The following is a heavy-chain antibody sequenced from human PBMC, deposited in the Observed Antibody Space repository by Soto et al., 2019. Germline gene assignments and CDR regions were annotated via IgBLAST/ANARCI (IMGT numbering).Heavy chain of an antibody. J-gene: IGHJ4*02. V-gene: IGHV1-18*01. Sequence: QVQLVQSGAEVKKPGASVKVSCKASGYTFTTYGISWVRQAPGQGLEWMGWISAYNGNTNYAQKLQGRLTMTKDTSTSTAYMELRSLRSDDTAVYHCARDWAHNDFWSGYYHFDYWGQGTLVTVSS. D-gene: IGHD3-3*01. CDR1: GYTFTTYG. CDR2: ISAYNGNT. CDR3: ARDWAHNDFWSGYYHFDY.